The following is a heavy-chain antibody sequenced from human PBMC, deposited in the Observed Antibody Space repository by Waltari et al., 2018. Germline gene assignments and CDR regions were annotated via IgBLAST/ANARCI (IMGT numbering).Heavy chain of an antibody. V-gene: IGHV4-34*01. J-gene: IGHJ4*02. D-gene: IGHD3-10*01. CDR1: GGSFSGYY. CDR3: ARDFSSDGSGRNQFDY. Sequence: QVQLQQWGAGLLKPSETLSLTCAVYGGSFSGYYWSWIRQPPGKGLEWIGEINHSGSTNYNPSLKSRVTISVDTSKNQFSLKLSSVTAADTAVYYCARDFSSDGSGRNQFDYWGQGTLVTVSS. CDR2: INHSGST.